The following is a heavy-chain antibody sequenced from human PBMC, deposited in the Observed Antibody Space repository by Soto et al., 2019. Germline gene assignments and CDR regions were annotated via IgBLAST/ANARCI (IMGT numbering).Heavy chain of an antibody. Sequence: ESGGGLVQPGGSLRLSCAASGFTFSSCSMNWVRQAPGKGLEWVSYISGSSKTINYADSVQGRFTISTDNAKNSLYLQMNSVRAEDTAVYYCARDGGTYWGQGTLVTVSS. CDR3: ARDGGTY. D-gene: IGHD2-15*01. CDR1: GFTFSSCS. CDR2: ISGSSKTI. J-gene: IGHJ4*02. V-gene: IGHV3-48*01.